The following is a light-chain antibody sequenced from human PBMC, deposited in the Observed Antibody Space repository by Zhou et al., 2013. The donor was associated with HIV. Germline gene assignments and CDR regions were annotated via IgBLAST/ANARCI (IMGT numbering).Light chain of an antibody. CDR3: QHRSNWPT. Sequence: EIVLTQSPGTLSLSPGERATLSCRASQSLTSNSLAWYQQKAGRAPRLLIYGAATRATGVPGRFSGSGSGTDFTLTISSLEPEDFAVYYCQHRSNWPTFGGGTKVEIK. CDR2: GAA. J-gene: IGKJ4*01. CDR1: QSLTSN. V-gene: IGKV3-11*01.